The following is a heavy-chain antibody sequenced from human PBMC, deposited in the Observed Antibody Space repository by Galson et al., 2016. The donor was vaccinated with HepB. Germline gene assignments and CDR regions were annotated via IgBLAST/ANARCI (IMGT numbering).Heavy chain of an antibody. Sequence: SLRLSCAASGFTFSSYYMTWVRQTPGKGLEWVANIKQDGSEQFYVDSVKGRFTISRDNARNLVYLQMNSLRAEDTALYYCARDFLFAHDLWGPGTLVTVSS. CDR1: GFTFSSYY. CDR3: ARDFLFAHDL. CDR2: IKQDGSEQ. D-gene: IGHD3-3*01. V-gene: IGHV3-7*05. J-gene: IGHJ5*02.